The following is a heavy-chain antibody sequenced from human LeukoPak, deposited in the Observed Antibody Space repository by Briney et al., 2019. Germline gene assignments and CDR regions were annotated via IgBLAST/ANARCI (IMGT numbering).Heavy chain of an antibody. CDR3: ARGEYYYDSSGYHPDY. Sequence: GGSLRLSCAASGFTLSSYSMNWVRQAPGKGLEWVSSISSSSSYIYYADSVKGRFTISRDNAKNSLYLQMNSLRAEDTAVYYCARGEYYYDSSGYHPDYWGQGTLVTVSS. V-gene: IGHV3-21*01. CDR1: GFTLSSYS. D-gene: IGHD3-22*01. J-gene: IGHJ4*02. CDR2: ISSSSSYI.